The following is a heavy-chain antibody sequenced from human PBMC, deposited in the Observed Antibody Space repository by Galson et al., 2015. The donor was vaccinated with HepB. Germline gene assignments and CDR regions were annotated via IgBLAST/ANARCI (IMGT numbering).Heavy chain of an antibody. D-gene: IGHD3-22*01. CDR3: ARTRDYDSSGYYYFDY. CDR2: IIPILGIA. Sequence: SVKVSCKASGGTFSSYAISWVRQAPGQGLEWMGMIIPILGIANYAQKFQGRVTITADKSTSTAYMELSSLRSEDTAVYYCARTRDYDSSGYYYFDYWGQGTLVTVSS. V-gene: IGHV1-69*04. J-gene: IGHJ4*02. CDR1: GGTFSSYA.